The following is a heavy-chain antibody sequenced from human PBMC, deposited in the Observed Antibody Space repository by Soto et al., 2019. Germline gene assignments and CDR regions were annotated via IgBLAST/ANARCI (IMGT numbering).Heavy chain of an antibody. CDR1: GYTFTSYY. Sequence: ASVKVSCKASGYTFTSYYMHWVRQAPGQGLEWMGIINPSGGSTSYAQKFQGRVTMTRDTSTSTVYMELSSLRSEDTAVYYCARDHCSSTSCYSYYYGMDVWGQGTTVTVSS. V-gene: IGHV1-46*01. CDR2: INPSGGST. J-gene: IGHJ6*02. D-gene: IGHD2-2*02. CDR3: ARDHCSSTSCYSYYYGMDV.